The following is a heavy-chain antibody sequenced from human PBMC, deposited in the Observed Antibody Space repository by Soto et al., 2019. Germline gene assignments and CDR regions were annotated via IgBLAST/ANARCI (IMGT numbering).Heavy chain of an antibody. D-gene: IGHD4-17*01. J-gene: IGHJ4*02. Sequence: QVQLQESGPGLVKPSETLSLTCTVSGVSISSQYWSWIRQPPGKGLEWIGYVHYSGSTNYNPSLVSRITISMDTSKNRCSLKLTSVAAADAGVYYCARFHDYGYFDYWGQGTLVPVSS. CDR1: GVSISSQY. V-gene: IGHV4-59*08. CDR3: ARFHDYGYFDY. CDR2: VHYSGST.